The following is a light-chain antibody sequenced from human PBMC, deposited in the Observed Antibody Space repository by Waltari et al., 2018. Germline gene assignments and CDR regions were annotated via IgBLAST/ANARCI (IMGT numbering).Light chain of an antibody. V-gene: IGLV4-69*01. CDR3: QTGGHGTWV. CDR1: SGHSRNV. CDR2: VNSDGSH. J-gene: IGLJ3*02. Sequence: QLVLTQSPSASASLGASVKLTCTLSSGHSRNVIAWPHQQPEKGPRYLMKVNSDGSHSKGDKIPARFSGSSSGAEHYLTISSLQSEDEADYYCQTGGHGTWVFGGGTKLTVL.